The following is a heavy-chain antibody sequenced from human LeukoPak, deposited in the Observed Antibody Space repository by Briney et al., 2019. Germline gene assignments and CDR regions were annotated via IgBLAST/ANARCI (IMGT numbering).Heavy chain of an antibody. CDR1: GGSISSDNW. D-gene: IGHD5-12*01. J-gene: IGHJ4*02. CDR3: ARGPSVAAHLDY. V-gene: IGHV4-4*02. Sequence: NPSGTLSLTCAVSGGSISSDNWWTWVRPPPGKGLEWIGEIYHSGSTNYNPSLRRRVTLSVDKSKNQFSLKLTSVTAADTAVYYCARGPSVAAHLDYWGQGTLVTVSS. CDR2: IYHSGST.